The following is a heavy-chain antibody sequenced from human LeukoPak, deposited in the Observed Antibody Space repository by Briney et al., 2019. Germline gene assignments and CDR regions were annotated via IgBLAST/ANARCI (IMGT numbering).Heavy chain of an antibody. J-gene: IGHJ4*02. V-gene: IGHV1-2*02. Sequence: ASVKVSCKASGYTFTGYYIHWVRQAPGQGLEWMGWINPNSGGTNYAQKFQGRVTMTRDTSISTAYMDLTWLRSDDTALYYCAREKGGRGYQSTVHFDYWGQGTLVTVSS. CDR3: AREKGGRGYQSTVHFDY. D-gene: IGHD5-18*01. CDR1: GYTFTGYY. CDR2: INPNSGGT.